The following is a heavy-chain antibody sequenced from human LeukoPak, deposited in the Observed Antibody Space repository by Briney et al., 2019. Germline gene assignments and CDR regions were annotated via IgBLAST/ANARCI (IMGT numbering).Heavy chain of an antibody. V-gene: IGHV4-39*01. CDR3: ARHDAAAGNESPGDCFDY. Sequence: SETLSLTCTVSGGSISSSSYYWGWIRQPPGKGLEWIGSIYYSGSTYYNPSLKSRVTISVDTSKNQFSLKLSSVTAADTAVYYCARHDAAAGNESPGDCFDYWGQGTLVTVSS. CDR1: GGSISSSSYY. J-gene: IGHJ4*02. CDR2: IYYSGST. D-gene: IGHD6-13*01.